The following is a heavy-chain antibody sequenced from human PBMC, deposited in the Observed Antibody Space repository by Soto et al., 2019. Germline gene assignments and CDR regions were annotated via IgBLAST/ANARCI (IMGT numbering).Heavy chain of an antibody. CDR2: INPSGGST. CDR3: ATVHCSGGSCYSWFDP. Sequence: ASVKVSCKASGYTFTSYYMRWVRQAPGQGLEWMGIINPSGGSTSYAQKFQGRVTMTEDTSTDTAYMELSSLRSEDTAVYYCATVHCSGGSCYSWFDPWGQGTLVTVSS. V-gene: IGHV1-46*01. J-gene: IGHJ5*02. CDR1: GYTFTSYY. D-gene: IGHD2-15*01.